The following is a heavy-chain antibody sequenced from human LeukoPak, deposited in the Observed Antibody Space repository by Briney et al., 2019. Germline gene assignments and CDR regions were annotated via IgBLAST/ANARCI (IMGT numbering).Heavy chain of an antibody. CDR3: ARRSPTYYDILTGYSRNWYFDL. J-gene: IGHJ2*01. Sequence: SETLSLTCAVYGGSFSGYYWSWIRQPPGKGLEWIGEINHSGSTNYNPSLKSRATISVDTSKNQFSLKLSSVTAADTAVYYCARRSPTYYDILTGYSRNWYFDLWGRGTLVTVSS. CDR1: GGSFSGYY. D-gene: IGHD3-9*01. CDR2: INHSGST. V-gene: IGHV4-34*01.